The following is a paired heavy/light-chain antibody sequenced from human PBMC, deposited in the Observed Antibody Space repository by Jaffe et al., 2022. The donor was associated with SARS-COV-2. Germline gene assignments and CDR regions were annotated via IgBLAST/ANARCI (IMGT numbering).Light chain of an antibody. CDR1: SSNLGTNT. CDR2: SDT. J-gene: IGLJ3*02. Sequence: QSVMTQPPSASETPGQRVTISCSGSSSNLGTNTVNWYQQLPGTAPRLLIYSDTQRPSGVPDRFSGSKSGTSASLAISGLQSVDEGDYYCGAWDDNLNAWAFGGGTKLTVL. CDR3: GAWDDNLNAWA. V-gene: IGLV1-44*01.
Heavy chain of an antibody. CDR3: ARRGSGHDGNDGFGV. Sequence: QLQLQASGPGLVKPSETLSLTCTVSGDTISSPDYYWGWIRQPPGKGLEWIGSVYYTGSIIHNPSLRSRVTVSIDSSKKHFSLRLTSVTAADTAVYFCARRGSGHDGNDGFGVWSPGTSVTVSS. D-gene: IGHD5-12*01. CDR2: VYYTGSI. CDR1: GDTISSPDYY. V-gene: IGHV4-39*02. J-gene: IGHJ3*01.